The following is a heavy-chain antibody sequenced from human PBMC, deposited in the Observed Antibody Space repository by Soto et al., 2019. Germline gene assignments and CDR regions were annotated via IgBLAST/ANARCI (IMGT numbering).Heavy chain of an antibody. J-gene: IGHJ4*02. CDR2: INPSGGST. D-gene: IGHD6-13*01. V-gene: IGHV1-46*03. CDR3: AGSLSSSFDFDY. CDR1: GYTFTGYY. Sequence: ASGKVSCKASGYTFTGYYMHWVRQAPGQGLEWMGIINPSGGSTSYAQKFQGRVTMTRDTSTSTVYMELSSLRSEDTAVYYCAGSLSSSFDFDYWGQGTLVTVSS.